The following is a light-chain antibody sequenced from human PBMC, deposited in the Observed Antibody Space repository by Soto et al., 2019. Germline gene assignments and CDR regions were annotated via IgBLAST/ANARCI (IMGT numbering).Light chain of an antibody. CDR1: SSDVGGYNY. J-gene: IGLJ2*01. Sequence: QSALTQPASVSGSPGQSITISCTGTSSDVGGYNYVSWYQQHPGKAPKLMIYDVSNRPLGVSNRFSGSKSGNTASLTISGLQAEDEADYYCSSYTSSSIYVVFGGGTKLTVL. V-gene: IGLV2-14*01. CDR3: SSYTSSSIYVV. CDR2: DVS.